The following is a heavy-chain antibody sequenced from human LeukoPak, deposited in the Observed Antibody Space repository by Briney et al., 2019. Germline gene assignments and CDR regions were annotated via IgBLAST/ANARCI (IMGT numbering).Heavy chain of an antibody. CDR2: ISGSGGST. Sequence: GGSLRLSCAASGFTFSSYAMSWVRQAPGKGLEWVSAISGSGGSTYYADSVKGRFTISRDNAKNSLYLQMNSLRAEDTAVYYCARVSHSSGYIAYFDYWGQGTLVTVSS. D-gene: IGHD3-22*01. CDR1: GFTFSSYA. J-gene: IGHJ4*02. CDR3: ARVSHSSGYIAYFDY. V-gene: IGHV3-23*01.